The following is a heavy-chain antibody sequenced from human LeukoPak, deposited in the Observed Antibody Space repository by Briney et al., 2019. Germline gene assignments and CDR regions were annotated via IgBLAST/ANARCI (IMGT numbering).Heavy chain of an antibody. CDR2: TYYKSSWSY. Sequence: SQTLSLTCTISGDSVSSSTTGWNWIRQSPSRGLEWLGRTYYKSSWSYDYAVSVKSRITVYPDTSKNQFSLLLNSVTPEDTAVYYCARDYLNGGFDSWGQGTLVTVSS. CDR3: ARDYLNGGFDS. D-gene: IGHD1-1*01. CDR1: GDSVSSSTTG. V-gene: IGHV6-1*01. J-gene: IGHJ4*02.